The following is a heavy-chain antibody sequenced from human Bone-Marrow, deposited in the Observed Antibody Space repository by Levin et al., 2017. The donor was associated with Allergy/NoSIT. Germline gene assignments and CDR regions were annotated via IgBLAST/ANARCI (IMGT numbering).Heavy chain of an antibody. D-gene: IGHD2-8*01. Sequence: ASVKVSCKASGYTFTSYDINWVRQATGQGLEWMGWMNPNSGNTGYAQKFQGRVTMTRNTSISTAYMELSNLRSEDTAVYYCARIYCTNGVCSRGLYFDYWGQGTLVTVSS. V-gene: IGHV1-8*01. CDR3: ARIYCTNGVCSRGLYFDY. CDR1: GYTFTSYD. J-gene: IGHJ4*02. CDR2: MNPNSGNT.